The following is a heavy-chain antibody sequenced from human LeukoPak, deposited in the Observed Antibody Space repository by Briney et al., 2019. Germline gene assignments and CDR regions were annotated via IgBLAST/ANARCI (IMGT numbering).Heavy chain of an antibody. V-gene: IGHV1-46*01. CDR3: AREIVTMVRGEGYYFDY. Sequence: ASVKVSCKASGYTFTSYYMHWVRQAPGQGLEWMGIINPSGGSTSYAQKFQGRVTMTRDMSTSTVYMELSSLRSEDTAVYYCAREIVTMVRGEGYYFDYWGQGTLVTVSS. J-gene: IGHJ4*02. CDR1: GYTFTSYY. CDR2: INPSGGST. D-gene: IGHD3-10*01.